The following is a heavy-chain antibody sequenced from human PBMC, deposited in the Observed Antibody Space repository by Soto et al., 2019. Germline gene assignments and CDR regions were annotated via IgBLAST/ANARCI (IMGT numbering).Heavy chain of an antibody. J-gene: IGHJ4*02. CDR3: AHRQNSLWSGYTFDY. V-gene: IGHV2-5*01. Sequence: SGPTLVNPTQTLTLTCTFSGFSLSTSGVGVGWIRQPPGKALEWLALIYWNDDKRYSPSLKSRLTITKDTSKNQVVLTMTNMDPVDTATYYCAHRQNSLWSGYTFDYWGQGTLVTVSS. D-gene: IGHD3-3*01. CDR2: IYWNDDK. CDR1: GFSLSTSGVG.